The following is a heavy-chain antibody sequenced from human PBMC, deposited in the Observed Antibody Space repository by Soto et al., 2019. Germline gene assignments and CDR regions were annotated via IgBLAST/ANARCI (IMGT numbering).Heavy chain of an antibody. D-gene: IGHD3-3*01. CDR1: GYTFTSCA. Sequence: RASVKVSCKASGYTFTSCAMHWVRQAPGQRLEWMGWINAGNGNTKYSQKFQGRVTITRDTSASTAYMELSSLRSEDTAVYYCARAGLRFLEWLLSPDGMDVWGQGTTVTVSS. V-gene: IGHV1-3*01. J-gene: IGHJ6*02. CDR2: INAGNGNT. CDR3: ARAGLRFLEWLLSPDGMDV.